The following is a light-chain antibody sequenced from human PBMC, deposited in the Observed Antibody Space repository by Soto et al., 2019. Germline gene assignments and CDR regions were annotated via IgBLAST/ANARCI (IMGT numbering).Light chain of an antibody. CDR3: QQYNNGPPLT. J-gene: IGKJ5*01. Sequence: EIVMTQSPATLSVSPGERATLSCRASQSVSSNLAWYQQKPGQAPRLLIYGAPTRATGIPARFSGSGSGTEFTLTISSLQSEDFAVYYCQQYNNGPPLTFGQGTRLEIK. CDR1: QSVSSN. V-gene: IGKV3-15*01. CDR2: GAP.